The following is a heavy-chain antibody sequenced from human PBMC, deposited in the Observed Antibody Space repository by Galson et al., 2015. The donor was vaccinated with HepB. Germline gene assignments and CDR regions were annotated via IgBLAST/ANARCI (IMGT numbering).Heavy chain of an antibody. J-gene: IGHJ6*02. V-gene: IGHV6-1*01. Sequence: CAISGDNVASNSAVWNWIRQSPSRGLEWLGRTYFRAKWHTDYEISVKSRISINADTSQNQFSLHLSSVTPEDTAVYYCAYGSDVWGQGTTVIVSS. CDR2: TYFRAKWHT. CDR1: GDNVASNSAV. CDR3: AYGSDV.